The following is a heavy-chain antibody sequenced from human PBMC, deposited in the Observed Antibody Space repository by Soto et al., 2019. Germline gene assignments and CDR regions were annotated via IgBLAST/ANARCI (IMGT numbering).Heavy chain of an antibody. CDR2: IYQSGTT. D-gene: IGHD3-22*01. Sequence: PSETLSLTCDVSGDSISSGGYSWNWIRQPPGKGLEWIGNIYQSGTTDYNPSLKSRVTISVDRSKNQFSLKLSSVTAADTAVYYCARDNRSGDYFDYWGQG. CDR1: GDSISSGGYS. CDR3: ARDNRSGDYFDY. V-gene: IGHV4-30-2*01. J-gene: IGHJ4*02.